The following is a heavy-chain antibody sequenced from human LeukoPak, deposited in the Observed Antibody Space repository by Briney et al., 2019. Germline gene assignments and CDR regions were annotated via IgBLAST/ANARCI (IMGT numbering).Heavy chain of an antibody. D-gene: IGHD3-9*01. CDR3: VKWGDYDVLTGYYVSDF. V-gene: IGHV3-23*01. Sequence: PGASLRLSRAASGFIFSNYAMYWVRQAPGKGLEWVSAISGRSDNTYYADSVKGRFTLSRDSSKNTLYLQMNSLRADDTAVYYCVKWGDYDVLTGYYVSDFWGQGTLVTVSS. CDR1: GFIFSNYA. CDR2: ISGRSDNT. J-gene: IGHJ4*02.